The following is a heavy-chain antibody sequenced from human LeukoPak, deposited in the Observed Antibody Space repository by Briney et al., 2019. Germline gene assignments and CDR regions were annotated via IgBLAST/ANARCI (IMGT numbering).Heavy chain of an antibody. CDR3: ARSRRITIFGVVIPRGWFDP. CDR1: GGTFSSYA. J-gene: IGHJ5*02. V-gene: IGHV1-69*01. Sequence: SVKVSCKASGGTFSSYAISWVRQAPGQGLEWMGGIIPIFGTANYAQKFQGKVTITADESTSTAYMELSSLRSEDTAVYYCARSRRITIFGVVIPRGWFDPWGQGTLVTVSS. D-gene: IGHD3-3*01. CDR2: IIPIFGTA.